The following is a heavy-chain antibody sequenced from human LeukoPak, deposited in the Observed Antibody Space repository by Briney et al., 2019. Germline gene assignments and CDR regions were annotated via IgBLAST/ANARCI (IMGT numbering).Heavy chain of an antibody. CDR2: IYYSGST. V-gene: IGHV4-39*01. D-gene: IGHD4-17*01. J-gene: IGHJ3*02. CDR1: GGSISSSSDY. CDR3: ARNGDYSAFDI. Sequence: TASETLSLTCTVSGGSISSSSDYWGWIRQPPGKGLEWIGSIYYSGSTYYNPSLKSRVTISVDTSKNQFSLKLSSVTAADTAVYYCARNGDYSAFDILGQGTMVTVSS.